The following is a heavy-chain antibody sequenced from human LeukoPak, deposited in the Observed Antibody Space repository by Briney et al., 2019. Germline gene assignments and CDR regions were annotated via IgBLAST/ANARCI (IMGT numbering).Heavy chain of an antibody. CDR3: ARVRVVVPAALDY. CDR2: ISSSGSTI. V-gene: IGHV3-48*03. J-gene: IGHJ4*02. CDR1: GFTLSSYE. D-gene: IGHD2-2*01. Sequence: PGGSLRLTCAASGFTLSSYEMNWVRQAPGKGLEWVSYISSSGSTIYYPDSVKGRFTISRDNANNSLYLQMNSLRAEETAVYYCARVRVVVPAALDYWGQGTLVTVSS.